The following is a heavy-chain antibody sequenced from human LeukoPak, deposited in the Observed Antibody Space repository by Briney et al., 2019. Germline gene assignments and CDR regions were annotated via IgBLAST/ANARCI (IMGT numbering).Heavy chain of an antibody. J-gene: IGHJ5*02. D-gene: IGHD2-15*01. V-gene: IGHV3-30*03. CDR2: ISYDGSNK. CDR3: VRGGPSTWS. CDR1: GFTFSSYG. Sequence: GRSLRLSCAASGFTFSSYGMHWVRQAPGKGLEWVAVISYDGSNKYYADSVKGRFTISREDAKNTLYLQMNNLRAEDTAVYYCVRGGPSTWSWGQGTLVTVSS.